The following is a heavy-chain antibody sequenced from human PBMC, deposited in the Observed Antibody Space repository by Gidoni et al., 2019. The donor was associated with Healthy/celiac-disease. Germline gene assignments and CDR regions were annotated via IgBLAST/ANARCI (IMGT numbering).Heavy chain of an antibody. CDR3: ARVDPEGGNSVDY. CDR2: IYHSGST. D-gene: IGHD2-21*02. CDR1: CGSISSGGYS. J-gene: IGHJ4*02. V-gene: IGHV4-30-2*01. Sequence: QLQLQESGSGLVKPSQTLSLTCAVSCGSISSGGYSWSWIRQPPGKGLEWIGYIYHSGSTYYNPSLKSRVTISVDRSKNQFSLKLSSVTAADTAVYYCARVDPEGGNSVDYWGQGTLVTVSS.